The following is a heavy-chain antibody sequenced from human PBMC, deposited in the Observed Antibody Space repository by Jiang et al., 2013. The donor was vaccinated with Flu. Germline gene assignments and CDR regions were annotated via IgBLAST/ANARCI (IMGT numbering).Heavy chain of an antibody. CDR1: GISIRGFA. V-gene: IGHV3-33*05. D-gene: IGHD2-8*02. J-gene: IGHJ4*02. CDR3: MREEETGGGDY. Sequence: QLLESGGGEVQPGGSLRLSCAASGISIRGFAIHWVRQAPGKGLEWVAVMSYDGKNRYYTDSVKGRFTMSRDNFKSTVSLQMSSLRAEDTAVYYCMREEETGGGDYWGQGTLVSVSS. CDR2: MSYDGKNR.